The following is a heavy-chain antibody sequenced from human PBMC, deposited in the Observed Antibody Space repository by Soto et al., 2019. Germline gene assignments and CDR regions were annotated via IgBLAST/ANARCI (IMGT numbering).Heavy chain of an antibody. CDR1: GFTVSSNY. CDR3: ARDLGYSSGWEGVWFDP. CDR2: IYSGGST. Sequence: EVQLVESGGGLVQPGGSLRLSCAASGFTVSSNYMSWVRQAPGKGLEWVSVIYSGGSTYYADSVKGRFTISRDNSKNTLYLQMNSLRAEDTAVYYCARDLGYSSGWEGVWFDPWGQGTLITVSS. J-gene: IGHJ5*02. D-gene: IGHD6-19*01. V-gene: IGHV3-66*01.